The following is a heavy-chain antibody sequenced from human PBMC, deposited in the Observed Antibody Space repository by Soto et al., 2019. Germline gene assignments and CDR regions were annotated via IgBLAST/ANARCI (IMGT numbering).Heavy chain of an antibody. CDR2: INHSGST. CDR1: GGSFSGYY. V-gene: IGHV4-34*01. D-gene: IGHD4-17*01. Sequence: QVQLQQLGAGLLTPSETLSLTCAVYGGSFSGYYWSWIRQTPGKGLEWIGEINHSGSTNYNPDLKSRVTISVDTSKNQFSLKLSSVTAADTDVYYCARVSADYGGNVYAFDIWGQGTMVTVSS. CDR3: ARVSADYGGNVYAFDI. J-gene: IGHJ3*02.